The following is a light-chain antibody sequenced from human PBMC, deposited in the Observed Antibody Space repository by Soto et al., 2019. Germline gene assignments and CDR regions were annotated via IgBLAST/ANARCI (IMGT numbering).Light chain of an antibody. CDR2: AAS. Sequence: EIVLTQSPGALSFSPGGGCTRSCSASQSVSSSYLAWYQQKPGQAPRLLIYAASSRATGSPDRFSGGGSGTDFTLTISRLEPEDFATYYCLQHNSYPLTFGGGTKVDIK. CDR3: LQHNSYPLT. CDR1: QSVSSSY. V-gene: IGKV3-20*01. J-gene: IGKJ4*01.